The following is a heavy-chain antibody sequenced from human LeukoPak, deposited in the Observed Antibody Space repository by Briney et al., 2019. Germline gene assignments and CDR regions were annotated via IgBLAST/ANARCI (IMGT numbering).Heavy chain of an antibody. CDR1: GFTFSTYG. CDR3: AGRGFGSYLDF. J-gene: IGHJ4*02. CDR2: ISGSGGST. Sequence: PGGSLRLSCAASGFTFSTYGMNWVRQAPGKGLEWVSVISGSGGSTYYADSVKGRFTISRDNSKNTLYLLMNSLRAEDTAVYYCAGRGFGSYLDFWGQGTLVTVSS. V-gene: IGHV3-23*01. D-gene: IGHD1-26*01.